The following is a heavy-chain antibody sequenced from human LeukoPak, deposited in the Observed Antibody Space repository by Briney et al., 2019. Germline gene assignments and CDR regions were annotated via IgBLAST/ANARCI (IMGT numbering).Heavy chain of an antibody. J-gene: IGHJ5*02. CDR2: IYTSGST. CDR3: PRGGGSSIAAAEGWFDP. V-gene: IGHV4-4*07. Sequence: SETLSLTCTVSGGSISSYYWSWIRQPAGKGLEWIGRIYTSGSTNYNPSLKSRGTISVDKSKNQFSLKLSSVTAADTAVYYCPRGGGSSIAAAEGWFDPWGQGTLVTVSS. CDR1: GGSISSYY. D-gene: IGHD6-13*01.